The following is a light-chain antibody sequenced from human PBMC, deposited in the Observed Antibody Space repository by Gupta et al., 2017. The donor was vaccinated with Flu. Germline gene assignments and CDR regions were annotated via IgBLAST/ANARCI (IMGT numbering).Light chain of an antibody. CDR3: QQDDSYPYT. CDR2: KAS. J-gene: IGKJ2*01. CDR1: QSISTW. Sequence: DIQMTQSPSTLSASVGDRVTITCRASQSISTWLAWYQQKPGKAPKFLIYKASRLESGVPSRFSGSGSGTEFTLTISSLQPDDFTTYYCQQDDSYPYTFGQGTKLEIK. V-gene: IGKV1-5*03.